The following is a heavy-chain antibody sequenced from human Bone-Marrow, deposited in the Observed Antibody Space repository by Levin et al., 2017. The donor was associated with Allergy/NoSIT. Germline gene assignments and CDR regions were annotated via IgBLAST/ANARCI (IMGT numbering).Heavy chain of an antibody. J-gene: IGHJ6*03. D-gene: IGHD6-13*01. V-gene: IGHV4-59*01. CDR2: IYYSGST. Sequence: PSETLSLTCTVSGGSISSYYWSWIRQPPGKGLEWIGYIYYSGSTNYNPSLKSRVTISVDTSKNQFSLKLSSVTAADTAVYYCARTDHLPKAAGTGDREYYYYYYMDGWGKGTTVTVSS. CDR1: GGSISSYY. CDR3: ARTDHLPKAAGTGDREYYYYYYMDG.